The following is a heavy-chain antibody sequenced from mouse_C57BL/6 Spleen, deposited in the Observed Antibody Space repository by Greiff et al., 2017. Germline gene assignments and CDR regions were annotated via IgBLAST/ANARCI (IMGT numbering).Heavy chain of an antibody. Sequence: VQLQQSGAELARPGASVKLSCKASGYTFTSYGISWVKQRTGQGLEWIGEIYPRSGITYYNEKFKGKATLTADKSSSTAYMELRSLTSEDSAVYFCARDYSNYDAMDYWGQGTSVTVSS. V-gene: IGHV1-81*01. CDR1: GYTFTSYG. CDR2: IYPRSGIT. CDR3: ARDYSNYDAMDY. J-gene: IGHJ4*01. D-gene: IGHD2-5*01.